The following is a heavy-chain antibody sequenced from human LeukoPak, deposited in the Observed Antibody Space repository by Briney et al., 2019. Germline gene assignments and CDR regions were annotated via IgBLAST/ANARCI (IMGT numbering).Heavy chain of an antibody. D-gene: IGHD3-16*01. J-gene: IGHJ4*02. CDR2: IYYTGST. CDR1: DGSIRSYY. Sequence: SETLSLTCTVSDGSIRSYYWSWIRQSPGKGLEWIGYIYYTGSTDYNPSLKSRVTISIDTSKNQFSLKLSSVTAADTAVYYCAREVGGSYYGYWGQGTLVTVSS. CDR3: AREVGGSYYGY. V-gene: IGHV4-59*01.